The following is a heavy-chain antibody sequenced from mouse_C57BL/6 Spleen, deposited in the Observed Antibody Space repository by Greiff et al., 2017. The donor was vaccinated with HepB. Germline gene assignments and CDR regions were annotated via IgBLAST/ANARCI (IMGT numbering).Heavy chain of an antibody. Sequence: EVQLVESGGDLVKPGGSLKLSCAASGFTFSSYGMSWVRQTPDKRLEWVATISSGGSYTYYPDSVKGRFTISRDNAKNTLYLQMSSLKSEDTAMYYCARLHGTSFAYWGQGTLVTVSA. V-gene: IGHV5-6*01. J-gene: IGHJ3*01. D-gene: IGHD1-1*01. CDR3: ARLHGTSFAY. CDR1: GFTFSSYG. CDR2: ISSGGSYT.